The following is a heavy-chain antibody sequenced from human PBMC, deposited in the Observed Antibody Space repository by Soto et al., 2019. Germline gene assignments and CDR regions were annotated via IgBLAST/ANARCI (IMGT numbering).Heavy chain of an antibody. V-gene: IGHV3-48*01. Sequence: EVQLVESGGGLVQPGGSLRLSCAASGFTFSSYSMNWVRQAPGKGLEWLSNISSSSSIIYYADSVKGRFTISRDNAKNSLYLQMNSLRAEDTAVYYCARETPTRWGGAFDIWGQGTMVTVSS. CDR2: ISSSSSII. CDR3: ARETPTRWGGAFDI. J-gene: IGHJ3*02. D-gene: IGHD3-10*01. CDR1: GFTFSSYS.